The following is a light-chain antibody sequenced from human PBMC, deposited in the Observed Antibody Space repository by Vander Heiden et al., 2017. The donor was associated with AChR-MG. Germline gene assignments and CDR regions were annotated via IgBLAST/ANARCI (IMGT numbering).Light chain of an antibody. CDR3: QHLNNWPPRT. CDR1: QSVDGF. Sequence: EIVLTQSPATLSVSPGERAALSCRASQSVDGFLAWYQQKPGQAPRLLIYDASTRATGIPARFSGSGYGTDFTLTISSLEPEDYGVYYCQHLNNWPPRTFGQGTKLEIK. J-gene: IGKJ1*01. V-gene: IGKV3-11*01. CDR2: DAS.